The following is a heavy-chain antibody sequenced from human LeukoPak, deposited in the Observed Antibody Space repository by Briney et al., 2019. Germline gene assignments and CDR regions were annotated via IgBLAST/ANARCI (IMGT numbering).Heavy chain of an antibody. D-gene: IGHD2-15*01. V-gene: IGHV3-21*01. CDR3: ARGGYCSGGSCYGAEYFQH. J-gene: IGHJ1*01. Sequence: GGSLRLSCAASGFTFSRYSMNWVRQAPGKGLEWVSSISISSSYIYYADSVKGRFTISRDNAKNSLYLQMNSLRAEDTAVYYCARGGYCSGGSCYGAEYFQHWGQGTLVTVSS. CDR2: ISISSSYI. CDR1: GFTFSRYS.